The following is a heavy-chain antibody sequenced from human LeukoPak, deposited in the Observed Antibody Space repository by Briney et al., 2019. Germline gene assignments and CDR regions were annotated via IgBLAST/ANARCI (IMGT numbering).Heavy chain of an antibody. D-gene: IGHD2-2*03. CDR3: ASFPPGYCSSTSCYGDY. V-gene: IGHV4-34*01. CDR1: GGSFSGYY. J-gene: IGHJ4*02. Sequence: SETLSLTCAVYGGSFSGYYWSWIRQPPGRGLEWIGEIHHSGSTNYNPSLKSRVTVSVGTSKNQFSLKLSSVTAADTAVYYCASFPPGYCSSTSCYGDYWGQGTLVTVSS. CDR2: IHHSGST.